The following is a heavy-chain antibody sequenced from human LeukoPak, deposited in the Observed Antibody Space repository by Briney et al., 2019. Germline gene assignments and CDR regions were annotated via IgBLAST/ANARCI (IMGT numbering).Heavy chain of an antibody. V-gene: IGHV4-59*01. D-gene: IGHD3-9*01. CDR3: ARVRYDILTGYGASGFDY. CDR1: GGSISSYY. CDR2: IYYSGST. Sequence: SETLSLTCTVSGGSISSYYWSWIRQPPGKGLELIGYIYYSGSTNYNPSLKNRVTISVDTSKNQFSLKLSSVTAADTAVYYCARVRYDILTGYGASGFDYWGQGTLVTVSS. J-gene: IGHJ4*02.